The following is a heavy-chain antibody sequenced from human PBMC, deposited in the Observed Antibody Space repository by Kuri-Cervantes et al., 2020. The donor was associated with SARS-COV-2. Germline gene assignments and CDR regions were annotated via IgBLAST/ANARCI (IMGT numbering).Heavy chain of an antibody. D-gene: IGHD2-2*02. CDR3: ARGVVPAAIRYYYYYYYMDV. CDR1: GFTFSDYY. CDR2: IRSSGSTI. J-gene: IGHJ6*03. V-gene: IGHV3-11*04. Sequence: GGARRLSGAASGFTFSDYYMSWIRQAPRKGLEWVSYIRSSGSTIYYADSVKGRFTISRDNAKNSRYLQMNSLRAEDTAVYYCARGVVPAAIRYYYYYYYMDVWGKGTTVTVSS.